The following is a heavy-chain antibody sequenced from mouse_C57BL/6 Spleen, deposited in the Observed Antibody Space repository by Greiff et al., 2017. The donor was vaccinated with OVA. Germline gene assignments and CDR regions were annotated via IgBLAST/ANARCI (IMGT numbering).Heavy chain of an antibody. V-gene: IGHV5-4*01. D-gene: IGHD2-4*01. CDR2: ISDGGSYT. CDR1: GFTFSSYA. J-gene: IGHJ4*01. Sequence: EVQGVESGGGLVKPGGSLKLSCAASGFTFSSYAMSWVRQTPEKRLEWVATISDGGSYTYYPDNVKGRFTISRDNAKNNLYLQMSHLKSEDTAMYYCARDPDYDYDGWDYAMDYWGQGTSVTVSS. CDR3: ARDPDYDYDGWDYAMDY.